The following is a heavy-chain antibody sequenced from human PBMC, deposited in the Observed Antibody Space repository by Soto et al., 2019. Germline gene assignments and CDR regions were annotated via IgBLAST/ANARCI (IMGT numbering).Heavy chain of an antibody. CDR3: ARGLRAIFGVVIAFDP. CDR2: IIPIFGTA. D-gene: IGHD3-3*01. J-gene: IGHJ5*02. CDR1: GGTFSSYA. Sequence: QVQLVQSGAEVKKPGSSVKVSCKASGGTFSSYAISWVRQAPGQGLEWMGGIIPIFGTANYAQKFQGRVTITADESTSTAYMELRSLISEDTAVYYCARGLRAIFGVVIAFDPWGQGTLVTVSS. V-gene: IGHV1-69*12.